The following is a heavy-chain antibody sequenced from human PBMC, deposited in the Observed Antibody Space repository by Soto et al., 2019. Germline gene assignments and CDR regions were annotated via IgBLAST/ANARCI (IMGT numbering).Heavy chain of an antibody. V-gene: IGHV3-11*01. D-gene: IGHD6-13*01. J-gene: IGHJ4*02. CDR2: ISSSGSTI. CDR3: ARDLSSSWYYFDY. Sequence: GGSLRLSCAASGFTFSDYYMSWIRQAPGKGLEWVSYISSSGSTIYYADSVKGRFTISRDNAKNSLYLQMNSLRAEDTAVYYCARDLSSSWYYFDYWGQGTLVTVSS. CDR1: GFTFSDYY.